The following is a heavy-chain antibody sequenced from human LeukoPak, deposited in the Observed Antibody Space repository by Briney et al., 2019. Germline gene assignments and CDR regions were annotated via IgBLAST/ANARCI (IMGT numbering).Heavy chain of an antibody. CDR1: GGSVSTSSYY. CDR3: ARDLRGSPN. Sequence: SETLSLTCTVSGGSVSTSSYYWGWIRQPPGRGLEWIGYIYHSGSTYYNPSLKSRVTISVDRSKNQFSLKLSSVTAADTAVYYCARDLRGSPNWGQGTLVTVSS. V-gene: IGHV4-39*07. D-gene: IGHD3-16*01. J-gene: IGHJ4*02. CDR2: IYHSGST.